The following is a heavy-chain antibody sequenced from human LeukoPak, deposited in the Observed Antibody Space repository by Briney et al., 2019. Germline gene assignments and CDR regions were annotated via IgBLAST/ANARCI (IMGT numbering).Heavy chain of an antibody. D-gene: IGHD2-8*01. CDR2: VSYDGHNE. V-gene: IGHV3-30*18. J-gene: IGHJ6*02. CDR3: AKGVGYGGMDV. Sequence: GGSLRLSCAASGFTFSGYGMHWVRQAPGKGLEWVAVVSYDGHNEYYADSVKGRFTISRDNSKNTVYVQMNSLRAEDTAVYYCAKGVGYGGMDVWGQGTTVTVSS. CDR1: GFTFSGYG.